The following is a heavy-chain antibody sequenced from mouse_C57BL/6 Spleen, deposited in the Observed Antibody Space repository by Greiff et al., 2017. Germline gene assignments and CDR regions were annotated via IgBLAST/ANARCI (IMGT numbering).Heavy chain of an antibody. CDR3: ARGVPRSFRS. Sequence: VQLQQSGPELVKPGASVKISCKASGYAFSSSWMNWVKQRPGKGLEWIGRIYPGDGDTNYNGKFKGKATLTADKSSSTAYMQLSSLTSEDSAVYFCARGVPRSFRSWGQGTLVTVSA. V-gene: IGHV1-82*01. D-gene: IGHD1-1*01. J-gene: IGHJ3*02. CDR2: IYPGDGDT. CDR1: GYAFSSSW.